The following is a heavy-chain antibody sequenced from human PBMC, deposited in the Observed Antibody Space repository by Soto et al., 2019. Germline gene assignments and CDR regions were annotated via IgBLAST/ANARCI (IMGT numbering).Heavy chain of an antibody. D-gene: IGHD6-19*01. J-gene: IGHJ5*02. CDR1: GGSLSSYY. CDR2: IYYSGSS. CDR3: VGSPGGLGWFDP. V-gene: IGHV4-59*08. Sequence: SETLSLTCVVSGGSLSSYYWSWIRQPPGKGLEWIGYIYYSGSSTYNPSLRSRVTISVDTPKNQISLKLNSVTAADTAVYFCVGSPGGLGWFDPWGLGILVTVSS.